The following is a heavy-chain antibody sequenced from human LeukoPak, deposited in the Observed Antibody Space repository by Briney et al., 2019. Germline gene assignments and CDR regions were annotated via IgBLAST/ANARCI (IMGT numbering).Heavy chain of an antibody. D-gene: IGHD2-2*01. CDR3: ARDSHYIVVVPAALDY. CDR2: VSAHGTTK. Sequence: GGSLRLSCTGSKFTFSNYGMQWVRQAPGKGLEWVAVVSAHGTTKYYADSVKGRFTISGDNSRNTMYLQMNSLRAEDTAVYYCARDSHYIVVVPAALDYWGQGTLVTVSS. CDR1: KFTFSNYG. J-gene: IGHJ4*02. V-gene: IGHV3-30*03.